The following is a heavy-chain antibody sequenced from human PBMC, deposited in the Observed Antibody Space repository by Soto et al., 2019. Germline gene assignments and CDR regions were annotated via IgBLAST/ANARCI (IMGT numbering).Heavy chain of an antibody. D-gene: IGHD4-17*01. V-gene: IGHV1-8*01. Sequence: ASVKVSCKASGYTFTSYDINWVRQATGQGLEWMGWMNPNSGNTGYAQKFQGRVTMTRNTSISTAYMELSSLRSEDTAVYYCARAPNTHNDYGDYATAVVDDYWGQGTLVTVSS. J-gene: IGHJ4*02. CDR3: ARAPNTHNDYGDYATAVVDDY. CDR2: MNPNSGNT. CDR1: GYTFTSYD.